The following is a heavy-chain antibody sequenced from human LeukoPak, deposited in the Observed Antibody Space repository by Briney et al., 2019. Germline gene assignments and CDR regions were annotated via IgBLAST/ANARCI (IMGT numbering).Heavy chain of an antibody. V-gene: IGHV1-69*05. CDR2: IIPIFGTA. CDR1: GGTFSSYA. D-gene: IGHD6-19*01. CDR3: AREESGYSRGQGYYYYMDV. Sequence: ASVKVSCKASGGTFSSYAISWVRQAPGQGLEWMGRIIPIFGTANYAQKFQGRVMITTDESTSTAYMELSSLRSEDTAVYYCAREESGYSRGQGYYYYMDVWGKGTTVTVSS. J-gene: IGHJ6*03.